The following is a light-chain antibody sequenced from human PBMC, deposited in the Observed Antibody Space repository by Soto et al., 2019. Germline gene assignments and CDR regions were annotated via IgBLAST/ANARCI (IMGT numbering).Light chain of an antibody. V-gene: IGLV2-8*01. J-gene: IGLJ2*01. CDR3: SLYAGSNNVV. Sequence: QSALTQPPSASGSPGQSVAISCTGTSSDIGAYKFVSWYQQPPGKAPKLIIYEVSIRPSGVPDRFSGSKSGNTASLTVSGLLAEDEADYYRSLYAGSNNVVFGGGTQLTVL. CDR1: SSDIGAYKF. CDR2: EVS.